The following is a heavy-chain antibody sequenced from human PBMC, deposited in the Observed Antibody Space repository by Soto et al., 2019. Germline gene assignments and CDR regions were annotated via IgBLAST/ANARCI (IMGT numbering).Heavy chain of an antibody. Sequence: SETLSITCSVSGGSISTSRSYWAWIRQPPGKGLEWLANIFYSGSTFYNPSLASRVSVSVDTSKNEFPLSLNSVTAADTAVYYCTRRVRSTGLLDYWGQGALVTVSS. CDR3: TRRVRSTGLLDY. CDR2: IFYSGST. J-gene: IGHJ4*02. D-gene: IGHD4-4*01. V-gene: IGHV4-39*01. CDR1: GGSISTSRSY.